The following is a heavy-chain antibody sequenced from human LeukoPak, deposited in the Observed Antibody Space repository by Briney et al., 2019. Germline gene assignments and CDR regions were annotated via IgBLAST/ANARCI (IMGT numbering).Heavy chain of an antibody. CDR2: ISSSSSYT. Sequence: GGSLRLSCAASGFTFSDYYMSWIRQAPGKGLEWVSYISSSSSYTNYADSVKGRFTISRDNAKNSLYLQMNSLRAEGTAVYYCASGRGFGPVDGMDVWGKGTTVTVSS. J-gene: IGHJ6*04. CDR1: GFTFSDYY. V-gene: IGHV3-11*06. D-gene: IGHD3-10*01. CDR3: ASGRGFGPVDGMDV.